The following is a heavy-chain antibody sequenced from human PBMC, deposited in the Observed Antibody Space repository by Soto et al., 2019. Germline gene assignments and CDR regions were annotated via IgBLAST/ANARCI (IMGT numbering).Heavy chain of an antibody. V-gene: IGHV4-31*03. J-gene: IGHJ5*02. CDR2: IYYSGST. CDR1: GGSISSGGYY. CDR3: ARERRRSSGWDNLNWFDP. Sequence: QVQLQESGPGLVKPSQTLSLTCTVSGGSISSGGYYWSWIRQHPGKGLEWIGYIYYSGSTYYNPSLKSRVTISVDTSKNQFSLKLSSVTAADTAVYYCARERRRSSGWDNLNWFDPWGQGTLVTVSS. D-gene: IGHD6-19*01.